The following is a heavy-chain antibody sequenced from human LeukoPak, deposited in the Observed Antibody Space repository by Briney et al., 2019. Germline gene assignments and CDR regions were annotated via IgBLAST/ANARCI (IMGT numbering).Heavy chain of an antibody. CDR2: IYYTGTT. CDR3: ARGYDIDV. J-gene: IGHJ6*02. V-gene: IGHV4-34*11. Sequence: SETLSLTCAVYGGSFSGYYWSWIRQPPGKALQWIGYIYYTGTTKYNPSLKSRATISLDTSKNQFSLKLTSVTAADTALFFCARGYDIDVWGQGTTVTVSS. CDR1: GGSFSGYY.